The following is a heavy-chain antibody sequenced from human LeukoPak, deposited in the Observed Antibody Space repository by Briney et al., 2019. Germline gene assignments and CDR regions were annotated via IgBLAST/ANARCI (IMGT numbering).Heavy chain of an antibody. CDR2: IWYDGSNK. CDR3: AKAGKQFRRSGWYNYFDY. Sequence: GRSLRLSCAASGFTFSSYGMHWVRQAPGKGLEWVAVIWYDGSNKYYADSVKGRFTISRDNSKNTLYLQMNSLRAEDTALYYCAKAGKQFRRSGWYNYFDYWGQGTLVTVSS. J-gene: IGHJ4*02. V-gene: IGHV3-33*06. CDR1: GFTFSSYG. D-gene: IGHD6-19*01.